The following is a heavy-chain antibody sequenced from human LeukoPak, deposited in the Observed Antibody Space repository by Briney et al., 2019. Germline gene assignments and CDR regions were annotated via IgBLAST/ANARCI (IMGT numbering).Heavy chain of an antibody. J-gene: IGHJ3*02. CDR3: ARALIMVRDGPDAFDI. CDR2: ISSSSSYT. V-gene: IGHV3-11*06. CDR1: GFTFSDYY. Sequence: PGGSLRLSCAASGFTFSDYYMSWIRQAPGKGLEWVSYISSSSSYTNYADSVKGRFTISRDNAKNSLYLQMNSLRAEDTAVYYCARALIMVRDGPDAFDIWGQGTMVTVSS. D-gene: IGHD3-10*01.